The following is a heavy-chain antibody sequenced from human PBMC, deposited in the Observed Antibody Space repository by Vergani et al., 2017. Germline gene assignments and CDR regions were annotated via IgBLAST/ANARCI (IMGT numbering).Heavy chain of an antibody. V-gene: IGHV4-61*02. D-gene: IGHD6-13*01. Sequence: QVQLQESGPGLVKPSQTLSLTCTVSGGSISSGSYYWSWIRQPAGKGLEWIGRIYTSGSTNYNPSLKSRVTISVDTSKNQFSLKLNSVTAAATAVYYCSRGSRAEGGSGPDKWGQGTLVTVSS. CDR3: SRGSRAEGGSGPDK. CDR1: GGSISSGSYY. J-gene: IGHJ4*02. CDR2: IYTSGST.